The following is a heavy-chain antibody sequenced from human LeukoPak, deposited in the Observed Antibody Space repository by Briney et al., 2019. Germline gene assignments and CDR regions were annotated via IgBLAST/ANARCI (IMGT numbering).Heavy chain of an antibody. CDR1: GFTFSSYS. CDR2: ISGSGGST. D-gene: IGHD2-2*01. CDR3: AKRRYCSSTSCSGFDY. V-gene: IGHV3-23*01. Sequence: GGSLRLSCAASGFTFSSYSMNWVRQAPGKGLEWVSAISGSGGSTYYADSVKGRFTISRDNSKNTLYLQMNSLRAEDTAVYYCAKRRYCSSTSCSGFDYWGQGTLVTVSS. J-gene: IGHJ4*02.